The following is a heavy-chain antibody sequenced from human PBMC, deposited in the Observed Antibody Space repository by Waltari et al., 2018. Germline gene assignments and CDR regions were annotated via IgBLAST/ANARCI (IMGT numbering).Heavy chain of an antibody. CDR1: GDYIKSQF. Sequence: VQLQESGPGLVKPSETLSLRCTVAGDYIKSQFWSWSRQAPGKGLELIGHMYFSGTKDYNPSLKSRVAISIDTSKNHFSLNLRSVTAVDTAIYYCARLPRGSVIIGAFDIWGQGTQVTVSS. J-gene: IGHJ3*02. D-gene: IGHD3-22*01. CDR2: MYFSGTK. V-gene: IGHV4-59*11. CDR3: ARLPRGSVIIGAFDI.